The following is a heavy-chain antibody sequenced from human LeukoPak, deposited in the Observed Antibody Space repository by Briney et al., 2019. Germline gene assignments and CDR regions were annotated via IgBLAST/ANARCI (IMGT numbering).Heavy chain of an antibody. V-gene: IGHV4-39*01. CDR2: IYYTGST. Sequence: PSETLSLTCSVSGASISGGTYYWGWIRQPPGKGLEWIGSIYYTGSTYGNPSLKSRVTISVDTSKNQFSLKLSSVTAADTAVYYCARGMRRQLVRYYYYGMDVWGQGTTVTVSS. CDR3: ARGMRRQLVRYYYYGMDV. D-gene: IGHD6-13*01. CDR1: GASISGGTYY. J-gene: IGHJ6*02.